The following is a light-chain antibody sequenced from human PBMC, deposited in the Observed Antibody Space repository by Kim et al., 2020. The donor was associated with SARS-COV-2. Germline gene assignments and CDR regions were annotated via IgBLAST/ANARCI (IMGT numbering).Light chain of an antibody. Sequence: SASVGDRVTITCRASQSISSSLAWYQQKPGKAPKLLLHKASSVQSGVPSRFSGSGSGTEFTLTISSLQPDDFATYYCQQYRSYSTFGQGTKVDIK. V-gene: IGKV1-5*03. CDR2: KAS. CDR3: QQYRSYST. CDR1: QSISSS. J-gene: IGKJ1*01.